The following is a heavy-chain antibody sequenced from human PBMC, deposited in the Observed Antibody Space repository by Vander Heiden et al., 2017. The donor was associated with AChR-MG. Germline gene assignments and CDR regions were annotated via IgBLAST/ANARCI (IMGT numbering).Heavy chain of an antibody. Sequence: QVQLQESGSGLVKPSETLSLTCAVSGYSISSGYYWGWIRQPPGKGLEWIGSFYYGGSTYYNSSLKNRVTISVDMSKNQFSLKLSSVTAADTAVYYCARGVGSSDIDFCGQGTLVTVSS. CDR3: ARGVGSSDIDF. D-gene: IGHD6-6*01. V-gene: IGHV4-38-2*01. CDR1: GYSISSGYY. J-gene: IGHJ4*02. CDR2: FYYGGST.